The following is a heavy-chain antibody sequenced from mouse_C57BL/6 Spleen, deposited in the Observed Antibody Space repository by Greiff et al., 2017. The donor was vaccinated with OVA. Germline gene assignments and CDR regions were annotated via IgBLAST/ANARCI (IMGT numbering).Heavy chain of an antibody. V-gene: IGHV1-80*01. CDR2: IYPGDGDT. Sequence: QVQLQQSGAELVKPGASVKISCKASGYAFSSYWMNWVKQRPGKGLEWIGQIYPGDGDTNYNGKFKGKATLTADKSSSTAYMQLSSLTSEDSAVYFCARGGFTTVVIDYWGQGTTLTVSS. D-gene: IGHD1-1*01. CDR3: ARGGFTTVVIDY. CDR1: GYAFSSYW. J-gene: IGHJ2*01.